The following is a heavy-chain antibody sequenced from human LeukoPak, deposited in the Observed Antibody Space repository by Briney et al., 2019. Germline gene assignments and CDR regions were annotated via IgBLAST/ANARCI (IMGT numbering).Heavy chain of an antibody. D-gene: IGHD4-17*01. CDR2: INPNSGGT. J-gene: IGHJ5*01. CDR1: GYTFTGYY. V-gene: IGHV1-2*02. Sequence: ASVKVSCTASGYTFTGYYMHWVRQAPGQGLEWMGWINPNSGGTNYEQKFQGRVIMTRDTSISTAYMELSRLRFDDTAVYYCARHMTTQNICFDSCRQGTLVTVSS. CDR3: ARHMTTQNICFDS.